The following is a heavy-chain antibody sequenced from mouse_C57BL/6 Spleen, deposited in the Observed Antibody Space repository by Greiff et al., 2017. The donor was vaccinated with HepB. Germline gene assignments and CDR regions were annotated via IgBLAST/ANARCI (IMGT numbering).Heavy chain of an antibody. J-gene: IGHJ1*03. CDR1: GFTFSDYY. CDR3: ARSITTVVGRWYFDV. V-gene: IGHV5-16*01. CDR2: INYDGSST. D-gene: IGHD1-1*01. Sequence: EVKLVESEGGLVQPGSSMKLSCTASGFTFSDYYMAWVRQVPEKGLEWVANINYDGSSTYYLDSLKSRFIISRDNAKNILYLQMSSLKSEDTATYYCARSITTVVGRWYFDVWGTGTTVTVSS.